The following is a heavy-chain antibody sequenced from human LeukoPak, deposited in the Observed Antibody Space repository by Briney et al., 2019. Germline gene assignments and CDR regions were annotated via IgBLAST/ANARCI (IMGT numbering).Heavy chain of an antibody. J-gene: IGHJ4*02. D-gene: IGHD3-22*01. CDR1: GGSISSYY. V-gene: IGHV4-4*07. CDR2: IYTSGST. CDR3: ARLRKTYYYDSSGYYYFDY. Sequence: PSETLSLTCTVSGGSISSYYWSWIRQPAGKGLEWIGRIYTSGSTNYNPSLKSRVTMSVDTSKNQFFLKLSSVTAADTAVYYCARLRKTYYYDSSGYYYFDYWGQGTLVTVSS.